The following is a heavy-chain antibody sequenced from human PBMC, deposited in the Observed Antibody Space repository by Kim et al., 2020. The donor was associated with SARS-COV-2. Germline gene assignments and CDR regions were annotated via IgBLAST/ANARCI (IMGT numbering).Heavy chain of an antibody. D-gene: IGHD6-13*01. V-gene: IGHV3-23*01. CDR3: AKDCTRSSWYYFDY. CDR2: ISGSGGST. J-gene: IGHJ4*02. CDR1: GFTFSSYA. Sequence: GGSLRLSCAASGFTFSSYAMSWVRQAPGKGLEWVSAISGSGGSTYYADSVKGRFTISRDNSKNTLYRQMNSLRAEDTAVYYCAKDCTRSSWYYFDYWGQGTLVNVSS.